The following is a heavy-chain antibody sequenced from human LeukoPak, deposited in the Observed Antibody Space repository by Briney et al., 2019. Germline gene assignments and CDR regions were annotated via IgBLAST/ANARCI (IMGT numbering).Heavy chain of an antibody. V-gene: IGHV4-34*01. CDR1: SGSFSGYY. CDR2: INHSGST. Sequence: SETLSLTCAVYSGSFSGYYWSWIRQPPGKGLEWIGEINHSGSTNYNPSLKSRVTISVDTPKSQFSLKLSSVTAADTAVYYCARDRGSTRPFDYWGQGTLVTVSS. J-gene: IGHJ4*02. D-gene: IGHD2-2*01. CDR3: ARDRGSTRPFDY.